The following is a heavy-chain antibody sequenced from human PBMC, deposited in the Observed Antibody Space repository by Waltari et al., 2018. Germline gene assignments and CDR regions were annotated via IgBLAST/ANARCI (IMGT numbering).Heavy chain of an antibody. CDR1: GGSISSYY. CDR3: ARVATKTYSSPVPGRPYYYGMDV. V-gene: IGHV3-74*01. Sequence: VQLQESGPGLVKPSETLSLTCTVSGGSISSYYWSWIRQPPGKGLVWVSRINSDGSSTTYADSVKGRFTISRDNGKNTLYVQMNRLRAEDTAVYYCARVATKTYSSPVPGRPYYYGMDVWGQGTTVTVSS. D-gene: IGHD3-22*01. CDR2: INSDGSST. J-gene: IGHJ6*02.